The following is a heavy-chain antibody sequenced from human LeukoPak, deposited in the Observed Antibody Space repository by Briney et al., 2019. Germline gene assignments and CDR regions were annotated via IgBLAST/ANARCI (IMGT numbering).Heavy chain of an antibody. Sequence: ASVKVSCKASGYTFTGYYMHWVRQAPGQGLEWMGWINPNSGGTNYAQKFQGRVTMTRDTSISTAYMELSRLRSDDTAVYYCAGDLRLDPHTFDYWGQGTLVTVSS. J-gene: IGHJ4*02. CDR3: AGDLRLDPHTFDY. CDR2: INPNSGGT. D-gene: IGHD1-1*01. CDR1: GYTFTGYY. V-gene: IGHV1-2*02.